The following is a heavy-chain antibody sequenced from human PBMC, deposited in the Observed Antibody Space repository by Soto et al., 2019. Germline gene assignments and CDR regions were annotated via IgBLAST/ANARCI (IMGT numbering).Heavy chain of an antibody. CDR3: AKDGAYDYVWGSYRIDY. Sequence: EVQLLESGGGLVQPGGSLRLSCAASGFTFSSYAMSWVRQAPGTGLEWVSAISGSGGSTYYAEYVKGRFTISRDNSKNTLFLQMNSLRAEDTAVYYGAKDGAYDYVWGSYRIDYWGQGTPVTVSS. V-gene: IGHV3-23*01. D-gene: IGHD3-16*02. CDR1: GFTFSSYA. J-gene: IGHJ4*02. CDR2: ISGSGGST.